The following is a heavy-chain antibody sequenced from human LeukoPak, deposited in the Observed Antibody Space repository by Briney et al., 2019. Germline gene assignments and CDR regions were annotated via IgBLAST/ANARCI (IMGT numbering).Heavy chain of an antibody. V-gene: IGHV4-4*02. Sequence: LETLSLTCAVSGGSISSSNWWSWVRQPPGKGLEWIGEIYHSGSTNYNPSLKSRVTISVDKSKNQFSLKLSSVTAADTAVYYCARSHDSSSFLDYWGQGTLVTVSS. CDR2: IYHSGST. CDR1: GGSISSSNW. CDR3: ARSHDSSSFLDY. J-gene: IGHJ4*02. D-gene: IGHD6-13*01.